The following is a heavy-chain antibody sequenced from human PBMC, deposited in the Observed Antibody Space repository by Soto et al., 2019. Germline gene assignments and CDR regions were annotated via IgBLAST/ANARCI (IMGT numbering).Heavy chain of an antibody. D-gene: IGHD6-19*01. Sequence: SVKVSCKASGGTFSSYAISWVRQAPGQGLEWMGGIIPIFGTANYAQKFQGRVTITADESTSTAYMELSSLRSEDTAVYYCARLGGQIAVAAPIWGQRTLVTVSS. CDR2: IIPIFGTA. J-gene: IGHJ4*02. CDR3: ARLGGQIAVAAPI. V-gene: IGHV1-69*13. CDR1: GGTFSSYA.